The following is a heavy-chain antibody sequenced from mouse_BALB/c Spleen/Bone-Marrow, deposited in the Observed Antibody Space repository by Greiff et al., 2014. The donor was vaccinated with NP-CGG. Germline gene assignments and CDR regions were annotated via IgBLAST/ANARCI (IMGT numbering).Heavy chain of an antibody. Sequence: QVQLKQSGAELVRPGSSVKISCKASGFAFSSYWMHWVKQRPGQGLEWIGQIYPGDGDTNYKGKFKGKATLTADKSSSTAYMQHSSLTSEDSAVYFCARVRNWADYWGQGTTLTVSS. D-gene: IGHD4-1*01. CDR2: IYPGDGDT. CDR3: ARVRNWADY. CDR1: GFAFSSYW. V-gene: IGHV1-80*01. J-gene: IGHJ2*01.